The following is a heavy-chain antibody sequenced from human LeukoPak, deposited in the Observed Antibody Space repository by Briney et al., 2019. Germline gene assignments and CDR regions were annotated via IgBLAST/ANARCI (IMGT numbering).Heavy chain of an antibody. CDR3: ARDQGSGSRIFDY. V-gene: IGHV1-46*01. CDR2: INPTGGST. J-gene: IGHJ4*02. Sequence: ASVKVSCKASGYTFTNYYMHWVRQAPGQGLEWMGIINPTGGSTSYAQNFQGRVIVTRDTPTSTVYMELSSLRSEDTAVYYCARDQGSGSRIFDYWGQGTLVTVSS. D-gene: IGHD6-19*01. CDR1: GYTFTNYY.